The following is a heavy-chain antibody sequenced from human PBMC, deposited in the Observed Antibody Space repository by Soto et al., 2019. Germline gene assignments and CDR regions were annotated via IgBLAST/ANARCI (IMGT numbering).Heavy chain of an antibody. CDR1: GCTFSTFA. J-gene: IGHJ5*02. Sequence: GGSLRLSCAASGCTFSTFALHWVRQAPGEGLEWVALISHDGRIEKYADSVKGRFTISRDNSKNTLYMQMDSLRLEDTCVYYCARDGLPDDFRSGGYWFDPWGQGT. CDR2: ISHDGRIE. CDR3: ARDGLPDDFRSGGYWFDP. V-gene: IGHV3-30-3*01. D-gene: IGHD3-3*01.